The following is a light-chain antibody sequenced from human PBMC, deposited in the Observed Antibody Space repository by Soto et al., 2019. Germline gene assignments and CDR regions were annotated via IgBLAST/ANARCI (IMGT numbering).Light chain of an antibody. CDR3: QHQGT. CDR2: DAS. J-gene: IGKJ3*01. V-gene: IGKV3-11*01. Sequence: EILLTQSPATLSLSPGERATLSCRASQSVSSYLAWYQQKPGQAPRLLIYDASNRATGIPARFSGSGSGTDFTLTISSLEPEDFAVYYCQHQGTFGPGTKVDIK. CDR1: QSVSSY.